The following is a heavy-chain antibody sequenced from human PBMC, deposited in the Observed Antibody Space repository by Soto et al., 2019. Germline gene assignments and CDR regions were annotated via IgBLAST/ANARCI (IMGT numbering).Heavy chain of an antibody. CDR2: IYYSGST. CDR3: ARDETVSAPYYYGMDV. V-gene: IGHV4-59*01. Sequence: QVQLQESGPGLVKPSETLSLTCTVSGGSMSSYYWSWIRQPPGKGLEWIGYIYYSGSTNYNPSLKSRVTISVDTSKNQFSLKLSSVTAADTAVYYCARDETVSAPYYYGMDVWGQGTTVTVSS. D-gene: IGHD4-17*01. J-gene: IGHJ6*02. CDR1: GGSMSSYY.